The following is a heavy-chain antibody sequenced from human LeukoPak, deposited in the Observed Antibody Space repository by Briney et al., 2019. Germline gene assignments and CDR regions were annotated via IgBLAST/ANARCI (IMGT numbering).Heavy chain of an antibody. J-gene: IGHJ4*02. Sequence: ASVKVSCKASGYTFTSYYMHWERQAPGQGLEWMGIINPSGGSTSYAQKFQGRVTMTRDTSTSTVYMELSSLRSEDTAVYYCARAFTAMVPWDYWGQGTLVTVSS. CDR1: GYTFTSYY. CDR3: ARAFTAMVPWDY. D-gene: IGHD5-18*01. V-gene: IGHV1-46*01. CDR2: INPSGGST.